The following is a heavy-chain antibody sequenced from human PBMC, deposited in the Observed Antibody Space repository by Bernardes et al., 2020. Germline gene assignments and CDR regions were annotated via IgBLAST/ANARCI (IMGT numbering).Heavy chain of an antibody. Sequence: GGSLRLSCAASGFTFSSYCMSWVRQAPGKGLEWVANIKQDGSEKYYVDSVKGRFTISRDNAKNSLYLQMNSLRAEDTAVYYCARDHSSSEGLTGYWGQGTLVTVSS. D-gene: IGHD6-6*01. CDR2: IKQDGSEK. J-gene: IGHJ4*02. V-gene: IGHV3-7*01. CDR1: GFTFSSYC. CDR3: ARDHSSSEGLTGY.